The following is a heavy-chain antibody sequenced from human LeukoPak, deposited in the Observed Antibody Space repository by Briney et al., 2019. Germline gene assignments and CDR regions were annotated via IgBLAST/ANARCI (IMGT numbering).Heavy chain of an antibody. V-gene: IGHV4-61*02. D-gene: IGHD3-16*01. CDR2: IYTSGST. CDR1: GGSISSGSYY. CDR3: ARDLGGANWFDP. Sequence: PSETLSLTCTVSGGSISSGSYYWSWIRQPAGKGLEWIGRIYTSGSTNYNPSLKSRVTISVDTSKNQFSLKLSSVTAADTAVYYCARDLGGANWFDPWGQGTLVTVSS. J-gene: IGHJ5*02.